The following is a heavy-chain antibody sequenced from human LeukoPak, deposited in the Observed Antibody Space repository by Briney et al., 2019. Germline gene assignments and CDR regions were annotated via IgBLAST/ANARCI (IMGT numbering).Heavy chain of an antibody. V-gene: IGHV4-59*11. D-gene: IGHD3-3*01. CDR1: GGSISSHY. Sequence: SETLSLTCTVSGGSISSHYWSWIRQPPGKGLEWIGYIYYSGSTNYNPSLKSRVTISVDTSKNQFSLKLSSVTAADTAVYYCARDFPKYYDFLSGYSVYYYYYYMDVWGKGTTVTVSS. CDR3: ARDFPKYYDFLSGYSVYYYYYYMDV. CDR2: IYYSGST. J-gene: IGHJ6*03.